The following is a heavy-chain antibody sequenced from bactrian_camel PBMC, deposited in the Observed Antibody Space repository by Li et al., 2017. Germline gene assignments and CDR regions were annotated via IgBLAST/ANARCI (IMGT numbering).Heavy chain of an antibody. D-gene: IGHD4*01. CDR1: GAIYSSNC. J-gene: IGHJ7*01. V-gene: IGHV3S54*01. Sequence: VQLVESGGGSVQAGGSLRLSCTTSGAIYSSNCMGLFRQPPGKKREGVARIYTADDNGGSNPYYAVSVRDRFTISQDNAKVYLQMNNLKPEDTSVYHCAAVVPPRYRDHVGPGCWDKGTQVTVS. CDR2: DDNGGSNP.